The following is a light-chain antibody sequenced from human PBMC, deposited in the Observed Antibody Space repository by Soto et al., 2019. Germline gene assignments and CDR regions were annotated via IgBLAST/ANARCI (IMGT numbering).Light chain of an antibody. J-gene: IGKJ4*01. CDR3: QQYGSSPRT. CDR2: GAS. V-gene: IGKV3-15*01. CDR1: QSVSSN. Sequence: EIVMTQSPATLSVSPGERATLSCRASQSVSSNLAWYQHKPGQAPRLLIYGASTRATGIPARFSGSGSGTEFTLTISSLEPEDFAVYYCQQYGSSPRTFGGGTKVDIK.